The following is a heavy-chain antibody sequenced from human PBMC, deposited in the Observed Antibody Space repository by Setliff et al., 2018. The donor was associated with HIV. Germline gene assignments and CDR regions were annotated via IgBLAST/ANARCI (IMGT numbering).Heavy chain of an antibody. D-gene: IGHD7-27*01. Sequence: SETLSLTCSVSGRSITTGGSYWNWIRQHPGKGLEWIGYIYHSGGTYYTPSLQSRVTMSLDTSKNQFSLKLSSVTAADTAVYYCAKLGDSTGVYSYFDYWGQGMLVTVPQ. V-gene: IGHV4-31*03. CDR2: IYHSGGT. CDR3: AKLGDSTGVYSYFDY. CDR1: GRSITTGGSY. J-gene: IGHJ4*02.